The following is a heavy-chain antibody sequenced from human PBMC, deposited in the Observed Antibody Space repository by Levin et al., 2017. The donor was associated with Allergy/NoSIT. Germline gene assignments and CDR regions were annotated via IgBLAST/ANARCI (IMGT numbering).Heavy chain of an antibody. CDR2: TNEDGSIK. CDR1: GFTFSRYW. V-gene: IGHV3-74*01. D-gene: IGHD4/OR15-4a*01. Sequence: PGGSLRLSCAASGFTFSRYWMHWVRQAPGKGLEWVSRTNEDGSIKTYADSVKDRFSISRDNVKNTLYLHMNSLRAEDTAVYYCSRDLLGADDDWGQGTLVTVSS. CDR3: SRDLLGADDD. J-gene: IGHJ4*02.